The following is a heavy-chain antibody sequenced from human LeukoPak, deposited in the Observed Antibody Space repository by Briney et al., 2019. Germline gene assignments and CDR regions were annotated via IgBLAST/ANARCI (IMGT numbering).Heavy chain of an antibody. D-gene: IGHD2-8*01. Sequence: PGGSLRLSCAASGFTFSSSWMIWARQAPGKGLEWVANINQDGGHKYYLGSVKGRFTISRDNADNSLFLQMDGLRAEDTAVYYCATNTRAYAVLLAYWGQGTLVTVSS. V-gene: IGHV3-7*01. J-gene: IGHJ4*02. CDR1: GFTFSSSW. CDR2: INQDGGHK. CDR3: ATNTRAYAVLLAY.